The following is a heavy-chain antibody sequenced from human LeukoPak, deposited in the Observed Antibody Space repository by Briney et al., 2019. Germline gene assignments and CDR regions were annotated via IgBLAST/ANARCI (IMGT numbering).Heavy chain of an antibody. Sequence: PVKVSCKASGGTFSSYAISWLRQAPGQGLEWMGGIIPIFGTANYAQKFQGRVTITTGESTSTAYMELSSLRSEDTAVYYCARGGYSYGLKNYYYYMDVWGKGTTVTVSS. CDR3: ARGGYSYGLKNYYYYMDV. J-gene: IGHJ6*03. CDR1: GGTFSSYA. CDR2: IIPIFGTA. D-gene: IGHD5-18*01. V-gene: IGHV1-69*05.